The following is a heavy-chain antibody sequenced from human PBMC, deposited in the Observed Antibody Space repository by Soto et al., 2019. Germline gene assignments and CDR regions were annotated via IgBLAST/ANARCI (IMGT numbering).Heavy chain of an antibody. D-gene: IGHD3-22*01. CDR2: IIPMFGTA. J-gene: IGHJ4*02. Sequence: QVQLVQSGAEVKKPGSSVKVSCKASGDTFSSYAINWVRQAPGQGLEWMGGIIPMFGTANYAQKFKGRVTITAGESTSTVYMELGSLRSEDTAVYYCARLGPAHYYDSSGYYSPLDYWGQGTLVTVSS. V-gene: IGHV1-69*01. CDR1: GDTFSSYA. CDR3: ARLGPAHYYDSSGYYSPLDY.